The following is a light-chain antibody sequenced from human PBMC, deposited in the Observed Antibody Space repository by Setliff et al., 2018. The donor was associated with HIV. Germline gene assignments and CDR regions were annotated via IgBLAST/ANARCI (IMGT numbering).Light chain of an antibody. CDR1: NVGRKS. CDR2: YDS. V-gene: IGLV3-21*04. J-gene: IGLJ3*02. Sequence: SYELTQAPSVSVAPGQTARITCGGNNVGRKSLHWYQQKTGQAPLLVIYYDSDRPSGIPERFPGSNFGNTATLTISRVEAGDEADYYCQVWDSSTDHWVFGVGTKVTVL. CDR3: QVWDSSTDHWV.